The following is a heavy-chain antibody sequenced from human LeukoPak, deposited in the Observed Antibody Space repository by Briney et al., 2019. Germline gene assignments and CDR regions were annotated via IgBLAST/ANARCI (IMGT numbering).Heavy chain of an antibody. CDR3: ARASLSEIIATEAFFDS. CDR1: VFAFSLYS. J-gene: IGHJ4*02. D-gene: IGHD2/OR15-2a*01. Sequence: GGSLRLSCAASVFAFSLYSMYWARQAPGKGLEWVSSISGSSTYIYSANSLKGRFSISRDNAKNSLYPQMNSLRAEDTAVYFCARASLSEIIATEAFFDSWGQGTLVTVSS. CDR2: ISGSSTYI. V-gene: IGHV3-21*01.